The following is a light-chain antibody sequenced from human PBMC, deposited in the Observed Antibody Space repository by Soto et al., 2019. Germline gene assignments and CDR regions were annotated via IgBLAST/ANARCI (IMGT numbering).Light chain of an antibody. CDR3: SVYTTSIALYV. J-gene: IGLJ1*01. CDR1: SSDVGEYKY. Sequence: QSGLTQPASVSGSTGQSITISCTEISSDVGEYKYDAWYQQQPGTYPTLIIYDVSNRPLGVSNRFSGSKSGSTASLTISGLQAEGEADYFRSVYTTSIALYVFGAGTKAPS. V-gene: IGLV2-14*03. CDR2: DVS.